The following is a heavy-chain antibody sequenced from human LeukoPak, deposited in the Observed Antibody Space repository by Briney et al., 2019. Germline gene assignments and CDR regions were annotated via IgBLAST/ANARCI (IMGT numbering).Heavy chain of an antibody. D-gene: IGHD4-23*01. J-gene: IGHJ5*02. CDR2: IYYSGST. Sequence: SETLSLTCTVSGGSISSYYWSWIRQPPGKGLEWIGYIYYSGSTYYNPSLKSRVTISVDTSKNQFSLKLSSVTAADTAVYYCARDLGGGNPYNWFDPWGQGTLVTVSS. CDR1: GGSISSYY. V-gene: IGHV4-59*12. CDR3: ARDLGGGNPYNWFDP.